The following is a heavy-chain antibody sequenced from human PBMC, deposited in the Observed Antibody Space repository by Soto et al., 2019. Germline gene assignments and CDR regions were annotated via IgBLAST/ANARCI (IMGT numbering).Heavy chain of an antibody. Sequence: SETLSLTCAVYGGSFSGYYWSWIRQPPGKGLEWIGEINHSGSTNYNPSLKSRVTISVDTSKNQFSLKLSSVTAADTAVYYCASVPSRRAKIIAAAARGDDYWGQGTLVTVSS. V-gene: IGHV4-34*01. CDR1: GGSFSGYY. CDR2: INHSGST. J-gene: IGHJ4*02. D-gene: IGHD6-13*01. CDR3: ASVPSRRAKIIAAAARGDDY.